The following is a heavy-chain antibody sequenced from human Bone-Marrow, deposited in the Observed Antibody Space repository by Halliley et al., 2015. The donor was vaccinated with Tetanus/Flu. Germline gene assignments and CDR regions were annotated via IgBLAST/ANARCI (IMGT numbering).Heavy chain of an antibody. Sequence: GREWIGYRFFSGTPYYNPSLESRLAISLDTSKNQFSLKLSSVTAADTGVYYCASMTAMTSFEYWGQGTLITVSS. CDR3: ASMTAMTSFEY. V-gene: IGHV4-30-4*01. D-gene: IGHD4-17*01. J-gene: IGHJ4*02. CDR2: RFFSGTP.